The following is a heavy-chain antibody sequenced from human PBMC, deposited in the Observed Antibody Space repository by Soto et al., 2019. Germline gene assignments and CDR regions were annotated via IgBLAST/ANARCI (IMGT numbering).Heavy chain of an antibody. CDR2: ITCGGST. J-gene: IGHJ1*01. Sequence: QVQLVESGGXXVKPGVSLRLSCAASGFSFSAYYMTWIRQAPGKGMEWMSYITCGGSTYYSDSVKGRFTISRENARNSLYLQMNSLRVEDTAEYYFARYFPRRLMAWTAYHRGQGTLVTVSS. V-gene: IGHV3-11*01. D-gene: IGHD2-21*02. CDR3: ARYFPRRLMAWTAYH. CDR1: GFSFSAYY.